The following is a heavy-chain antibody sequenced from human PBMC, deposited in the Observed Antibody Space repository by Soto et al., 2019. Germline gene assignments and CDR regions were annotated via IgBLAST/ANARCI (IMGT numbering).Heavy chain of an antibody. Sequence: EVQLVESGGGLVQPGRSLRLSCAASGFIFDDYAMHWVRQAPGKGLEWVSGISWNSGSIGYADSVKGRVTISRDNAKNSLYLQMYSLRAEDTALYYCAKDMGSNFRASEDWGQGTLVTVSS. J-gene: IGHJ4*02. CDR3: AKDMGSNFRASED. V-gene: IGHV3-9*01. CDR2: ISWNSGSI. CDR1: GFIFDDYA. D-gene: IGHD4-4*01.